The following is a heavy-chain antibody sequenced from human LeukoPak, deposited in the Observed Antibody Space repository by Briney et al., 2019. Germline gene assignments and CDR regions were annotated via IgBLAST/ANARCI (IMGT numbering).Heavy chain of an antibody. CDR3: AKDGEGKTGTTGEDFDY. Sequence: PGGSLRLSCAASGFTFSSYGMSWVRQAPGKGLEWVSAISGSGGSTYYADSVKGRFTISRDNSKNTLYLQMNSLRAEDTAVYYCAKDGEGKTGTTGEDFDYWGQGTLVTVSS. CDR1: GFTFSSYG. J-gene: IGHJ4*02. D-gene: IGHD1-1*01. CDR2: ISGSGGST. V-gene: IGHV3-23*01.